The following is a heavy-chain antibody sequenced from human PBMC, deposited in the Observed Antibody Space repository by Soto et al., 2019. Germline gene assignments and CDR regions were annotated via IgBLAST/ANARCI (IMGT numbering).Heavy chain of an antibody. CDR1: RFMFISYW. CDR2: INSDGGTT. D-gene: IGHD5-18*01. V-gene: IGHV3-74*01. J-gene: IGHJ6*02. Sequence: GGSLRLSCASSRFMFISYWMHWVRQAPGKGLVWVSGINSDGGTTSYADSVKGRFTISRDNAKNTLYLQMNSLRAEDTAVYYCARGSEYTYGYNYYGMDVWGQGTTVTVSS. CDR3: ARGSEYTYGYNYYGMDV.